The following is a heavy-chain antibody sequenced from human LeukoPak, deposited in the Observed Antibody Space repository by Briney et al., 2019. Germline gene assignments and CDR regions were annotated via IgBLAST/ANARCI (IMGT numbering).Heavy chain of an antibody. CDR2: IRGSSGST. J-gene: IGHJ5*02. CDR1: GFTLRNYD. CDR3: ARELYPRANWFDP. Sequence: GGSLRLSCAASGFTLRNYDINWVRQAPGKGLEWVSVIRGSSGSTYYADSVKGRFTISRDNSKNTLYLQMNSLRAEDTAVYYCARELYPRANWFDPWGQGTLVTVSS. D-gene: IGHD1-7*01. V-gene: IGHV3-23*01.